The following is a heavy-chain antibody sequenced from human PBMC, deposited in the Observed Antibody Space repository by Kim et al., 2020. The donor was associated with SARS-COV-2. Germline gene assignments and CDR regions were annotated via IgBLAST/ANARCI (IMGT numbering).Heavy chain of an antibody. CDR1: GYSISSGYY. CDR3: ARDKRGEDDPNFDY. CDR2: IYHTGNA. D-gene: IGHD3-10*01. Sequence: SETLSLTCTVSGYSISSGYYWGWIRQSPGKGLEWIGSIYHTGNAYYNPSLRSRVTISVDTSKNHFSLKLSSVTAADAAVYYCARDKRGEDDPNFDYWGQG. J-gene: IGHJ4*02. V-gene: IGHV4-38-2*02.